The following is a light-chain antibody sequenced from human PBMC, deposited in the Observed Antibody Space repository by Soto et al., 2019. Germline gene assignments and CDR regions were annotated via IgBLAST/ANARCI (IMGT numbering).Light chain of an antibody. CDR1: QSVSSSY. CDR3: QQYGNSRT. CDR2: GAS. J-gene: IGKJ1*01. Sequence: EIVLTQSPDTLSLSPGERATLSCRASQSVSSSYLAWYQQKPGQALRLLIYGASSRATGIPDRFSGSGSGTDFTLTISRLEPEEFAVYYCQQYGNSRTFGQGTKVEI. V-gene: IGKV3-20*01.